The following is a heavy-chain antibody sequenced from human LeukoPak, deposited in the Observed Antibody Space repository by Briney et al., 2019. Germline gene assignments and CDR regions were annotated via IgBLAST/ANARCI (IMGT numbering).Heavy chain of an antibody. CDR3: ARGNQPPQYYYYYYYMDV. V-gene: IGHV1-8*03. D-gene: IGHD1-14*01. CDR2: MNPNSGNT. Sequence: ASVKVSCKASGYTFTSYDINWVRQATEQGLEWMGWMNPNSGNTGYAQKFQGRVTITRNTSISTAYMELSSLRSEDTAVYYCARGNQPPQYYYYYYYMDVWGKGTTVTVSS. J-gene: IGHJ6*03. CDR1: GYTFTSYD.